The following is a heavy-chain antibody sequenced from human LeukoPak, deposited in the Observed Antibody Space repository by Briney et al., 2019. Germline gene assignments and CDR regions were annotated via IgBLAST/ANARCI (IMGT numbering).Heavy chain of an antibody. J-gene: IGHJ4*02. Sequence: GGSLRLSCAASGFTFNSYEMNWVRQAPGKGLEWVSYISSSGSTIYYADSVKGRFTISRDNAKNSLYLQMNSLRAEDTAVYFCARERLCSSTSCSFDYWGQGTLVTVSS. D-gene: IGHD2-2*01. CDR2: ISSSGSTI. V-gene: IGHV3-48*03. CDR3: ARERLCSSTSCSFDY. CDR1: GFTFNSYE.